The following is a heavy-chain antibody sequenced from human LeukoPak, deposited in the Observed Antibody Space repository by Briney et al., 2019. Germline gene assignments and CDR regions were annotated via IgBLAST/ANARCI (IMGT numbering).Heavy chain of an antibody. CDR2: IYTSGST. CDR1: GGSISSYY. J-gene: IGHJ4*02. V-gene: IGHV4-4*07. D-gene: IGHD5-18*01. Sequence: SETLSLTCTVSGGSISSYYWSWIRQPAGKGLEWIGRIYTSGSTNYNPSLKSRVTMSVDTSKNQFSLKLSSVTAADTAVYYCARGRDRYSYGPHYFDYWGQGTLVTVSS. CDR3: ARGRDRYSYGPHYFDY.